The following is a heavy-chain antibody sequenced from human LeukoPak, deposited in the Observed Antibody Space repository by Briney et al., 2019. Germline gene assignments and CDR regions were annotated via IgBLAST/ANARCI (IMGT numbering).Heavy chain of an antibody. J-gene: IGHJ4*02. CDR1: GGSVNGYY. Sequence: SETLSLTCTVSGGSVNGYYWSWVRRPPGQGLEWVAYIYYTGSSNSNPSLKSRVTISVDTSKTQFSLNLSSVTAADTAVYYCARSPGYSNSSPLDYWGQGTLVTVSS. V-gene: IGHV4-59*02. CDR3: ARSPGYSNSSPLDY. D-gene: IGHD6-6*01. CDR2: IYYTGSS.